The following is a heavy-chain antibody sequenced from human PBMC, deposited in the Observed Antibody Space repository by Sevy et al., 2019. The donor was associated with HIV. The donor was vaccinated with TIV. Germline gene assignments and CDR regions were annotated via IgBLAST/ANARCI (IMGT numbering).Heavy chain of an antibody. J-gene: IGHJ4*02. CDR3: ARVAVSYCTNDCYHRFDY. D-gene: IGHD2-8*01. CDR1: GFSFSHYA. CDR2: ISYGGTYK. V-gene: IGHV3-30-3*01. Sequence: GGSLRLSCAVSGFSFSHYAFHWVRQAPGKGLEWVSLISYGGTYKYYADSVQGRFTISRDNSRNTLYLQMNSLRGNDTAVYYCARVAVSYCTNDCYHRFDYWGPGALVTVSS.